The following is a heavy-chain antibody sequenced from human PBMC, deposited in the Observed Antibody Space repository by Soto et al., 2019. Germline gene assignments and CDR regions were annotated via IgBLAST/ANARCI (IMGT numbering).Heavy chain of an antibody. J-gene: IGHJ6*03. Sequence: ASVKVSCKASGYTLTSYGISWVRQAPGQGLEWMGWISAYNGNTNYAQKLQGRVTMTTDTSTSTAYMELRSLRSDDTAVYYCARAYYDFWSGYKHYYYYMDVWGKGTTVTVSS. D-gene: IGHD3-3*01. CDR2: ISAYNGNT. CDR3: ARAYYDFWSGYKHYYYYMDV. V-gene: IGHV1-18*01. CDR1: GYTLTSYG.